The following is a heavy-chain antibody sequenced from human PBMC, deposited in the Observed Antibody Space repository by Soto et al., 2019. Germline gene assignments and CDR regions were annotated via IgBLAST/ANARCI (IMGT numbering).Heavy chain of an antibody. Sequence: QVQRQESGSGLVKPSQNLSLTCAVSGGSISSGGYSWSWIRQPPGKGLEWIGYMYHSGSTYYNPSLKSRVTISIDRSKNQFSLKLSSVTAADTAVYYCARVPDYWGQGILVTVSS. D-gene: IGHD2-2*01. CDR1: GGSISSGGYS. V-gene: IGHV4-30-2*01. CDR3: ARVPDY. J-gene: IGHJ4*02. CDR2: MYHSGST.